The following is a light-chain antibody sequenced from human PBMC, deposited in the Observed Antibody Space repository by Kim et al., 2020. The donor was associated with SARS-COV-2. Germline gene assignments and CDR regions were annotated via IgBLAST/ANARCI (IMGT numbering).Light chain of an antibody. V-gene: IGLV3-19*01. J-gene: IGLJ2*01. CDR3: NSRDSNDNVV. CDR1: SLRSYY. CDR2: GKN. Sequence: VALRQTVRITCQGDSLRSYYATWYQQKPGQAPILVIYGKNNRPSGIPDRFSGSSSGDTASLTITGTQAGDEADYYCNSRDSNDNVVFGGGTKLTVL.